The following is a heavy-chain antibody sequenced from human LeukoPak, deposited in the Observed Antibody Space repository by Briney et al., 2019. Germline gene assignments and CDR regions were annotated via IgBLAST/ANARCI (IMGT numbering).Heavy chain of an antibody. CDR3: ARLETSSGSLSYFDY. V-gene: IGHV4-38-2*02. CDR2: IYHSGST. J-gene: IGHJ4*02. D-gene: IGHD6-19*01. Sequence: SQTLSLTCTVSGYSISSGYYWAWIRQPPGKGLEWIGYIYHSGSTNYNPSLKSRVTISVDTSKNQFSLKLSSVTAADTAVYYCARLETSSGSLSYFDYWGQGTLVTVSS. CDR1: GYSISSGYY.